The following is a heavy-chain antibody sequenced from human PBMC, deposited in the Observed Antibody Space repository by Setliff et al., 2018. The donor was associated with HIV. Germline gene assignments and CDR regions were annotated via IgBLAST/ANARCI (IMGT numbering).Heavy chain of an antibody. CDR3: ARDRLYCSRGSCYPNWFDP. CDR1: GHTLSGYL. D-gene: IGHD2-15*01. CDR2: ISPHSGAT. Sequence: ASVKVSCKSSGHTLSGYLIHWVRQAPGQGPEWMGWISPHSGATNYAQKFQGRVTLTRDASITTAYMELNSLRSDDTAMYYCARDRLYCSRGSCYPNWFDPWGQGTLVTVSS. J-gene: IGHJ5*02. V-gene: IGHV1-2*02.